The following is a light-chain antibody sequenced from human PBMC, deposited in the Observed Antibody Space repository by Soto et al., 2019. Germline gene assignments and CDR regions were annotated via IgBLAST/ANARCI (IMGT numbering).Light chain of an antibody. CDR3: QQYDNLLFT. V-gene: IGKV1-33*01. J-gene: IGKJ3*01. CDR2: DAS. CDR1: KDISNY. Sequence: DIQMTQSPSSLSASVGDRVTITCQASKDISNYLNWYQQKPGKAPKLLIYDASNLETGVPSRFSGSGSGTDFTFTISSLQPEDIATYYCQQYDNLLFTFGPGTKVDFK.